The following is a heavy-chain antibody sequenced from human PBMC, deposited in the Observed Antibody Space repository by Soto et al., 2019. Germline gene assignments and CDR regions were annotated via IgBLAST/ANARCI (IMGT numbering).Heavy chain of an antibody. D-gene: IGHD6-13*01. CDR3: ARDAGIALTGNYYGMDV. CDR2: ISSSGSII. V-gene: IGHV3-48*01. CDR1: GFTFSSYN. J-gene: IGHJ6*02. Sequence: EVQLVESGGGLEQPGGSLRLSCAASGFTFSSYNMNWVRQSPGKGLEGVSYISSSGSIIYYADSVKGRFTVSRDEAKNSLYLQMNSLRVEDTAVFYCARDAGIALTGNYYGMDVWGQGTTVTVSS.